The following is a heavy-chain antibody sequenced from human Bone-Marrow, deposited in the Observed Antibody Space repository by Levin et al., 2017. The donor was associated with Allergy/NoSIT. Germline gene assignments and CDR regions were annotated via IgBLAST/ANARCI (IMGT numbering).Heavy chain of an antibody. CDR3: ARDLEPGYCSGGSCYITFDY. Sequence: GGSLRLSCAASGFTFSSYSMNWVRQAPGKGLEWVSYISSSSSTIYYADSVKGRFTISRDNAKNSLYLQMNSLRDEDTAVYYCARDLEPGYCSGGSCYITFDYWGQGTLVTVSS. V-gene: IGHV3-48*02. CDR1: GFTFSSYS. J-gene: IGHJ4*02. CDR2: ISSSSSTI. D-gene: IGHD2-15*01.